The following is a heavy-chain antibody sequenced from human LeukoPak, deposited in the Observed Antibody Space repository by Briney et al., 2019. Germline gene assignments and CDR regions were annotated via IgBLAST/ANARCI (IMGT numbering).Heavy chain of an antibody. CDR3: ARRDYGDLFDY. D-gene: IGHD4-17*01. V-gene: IGHV4-59*01. Sequence: SETLSLTCTASGGSISSYYWSWIRQRPGKGLEWIGYIYYSGSTNYNPSLKSRVTISVDTSKNQFSLKLSSVTAADTAVYYCARRDYGDLFDYWGQGTLVTVSS. J-gene: IGHJ4*02. CDR1: GGSISSYY. CDR2: IYYSGST.